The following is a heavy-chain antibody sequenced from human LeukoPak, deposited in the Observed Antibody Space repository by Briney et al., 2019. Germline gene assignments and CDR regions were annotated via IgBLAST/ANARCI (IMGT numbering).Heavy chain of an antibody. CDR2: IKQDGSEK. D-gene: IGHD6-19*01. Sequence: GGSLRLSCAASGFTFSSYWMTWVRQAPGKGLEWVANIKQDGSEKYYVDSMEGRFSISRDNARNSLYLQVNSLRAEDTAVYYCARDRGADSSGWYSYYWGQGTLVTVSS. J-gene: IGHJ4*02. V-gene: IGHV3-7*01. CDR1: GFTFSSYW. CDR3: ARDRGADSSGWYSYY.